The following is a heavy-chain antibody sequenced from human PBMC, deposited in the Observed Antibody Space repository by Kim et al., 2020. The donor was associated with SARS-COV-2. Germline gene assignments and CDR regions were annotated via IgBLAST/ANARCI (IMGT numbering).Heavy chain of an antibody. Sequence: GGSLRLSCAASGFTFSSYAMHWVRQAPGKGLEWVAVISYDGSNKYYADSVKGRFAISRDNSKNTLYLQMNSLRAEDTAVYYCARDSFPASTYGSGSYIYGMDVGGQGTTVTVSS. CDR2: ISYDGSNK. CDR1: GFTFSSYA. D-gene: IGHD3-10*01. CDR3: ARDSFPASTYGSGSYIYGMDV. V-gene: IGHV3-30*09. J-gene: IGHJ6*02.